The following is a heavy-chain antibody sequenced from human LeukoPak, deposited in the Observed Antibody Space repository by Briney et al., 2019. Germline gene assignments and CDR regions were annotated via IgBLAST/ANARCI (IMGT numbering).Heavy chain of an antibody. V-gene: IGHV4-31*03. D-gene: IGHD3-10*01. CDR1: GGSISSGGYY. J-gene: IGHJ2*01. Sequence: PSQTLSLTCTVSGGSISSGGYYWNWIRQHPGEGLEWIGYMSFSGHTYYNPSLKSRLLISLDTSNNQFSLELSSVTAADTALYYCARDRHSTLSGWYFDLWGRGTLVTVSS. CDR3: ARDRHSTLSGWYFDL. CDR2: MSFSGHT.